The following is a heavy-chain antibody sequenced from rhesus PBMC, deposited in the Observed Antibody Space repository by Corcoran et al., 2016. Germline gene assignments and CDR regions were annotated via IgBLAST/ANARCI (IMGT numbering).Heavy chain of an antibody. J-gene: IGHJ6*01. CDR3: AKGKYLDWLSLKSYGLDS. D-gene: IGHD3-3*01. CDR2: IDPSDSYT. Sequence: EVQLVQSGAEVKRPGESLKISCKTSGYSFTSYWISWVRQRPGKGLEWMGAIDPSDSYTEYNPSFQGQVTISADKSISTAYLQWSRLKASDTATYYCAKGKYLDWLSLKSYGLDSWGQGVVVTVSS. CDR1: GYSFTSYW. V-gene: IGHV5-20*01.